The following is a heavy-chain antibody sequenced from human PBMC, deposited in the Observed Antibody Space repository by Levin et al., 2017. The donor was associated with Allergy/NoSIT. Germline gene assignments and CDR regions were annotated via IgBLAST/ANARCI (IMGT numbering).Heavy chain of an antibody. V-gene: IGHV4-39*01. J-gene: IGHJ4*02. CDR1: GASVSSSIYF. D-gene: IGHD3-22*01. CDR3: ASRRDSSWYYYFDS. Sequence: SETLSLTCAVSGASVSSSIYFWGWIRQPPGKGLEWIASTHFGGTDYYNPSLKSRVTMLVDTSKNQFSLELNSVTAADTATYYCASRRDSSWYYYFDSWGQGTLVTVSS. CDR2: THFGGTD.